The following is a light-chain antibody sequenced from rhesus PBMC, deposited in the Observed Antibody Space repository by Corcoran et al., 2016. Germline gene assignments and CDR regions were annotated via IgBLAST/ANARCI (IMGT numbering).Light chain of an antibody. J-gene: IGKJ2*01. CDR2: QTS. CDR3: LQTYNSPYS. Sequence: DIVLTQSPASLAVSPGQRATITCRASESVSFFGVNLIHWYQQKPGQPPKLLVYQTSNKHTGVPARFRGSGSGTDVTLTISPMEADDAADDYCLQTYNSPYSFGQGTKVEIK. V-gene: IGKV7-13*01. CDR1: ESVSFFGVNL.